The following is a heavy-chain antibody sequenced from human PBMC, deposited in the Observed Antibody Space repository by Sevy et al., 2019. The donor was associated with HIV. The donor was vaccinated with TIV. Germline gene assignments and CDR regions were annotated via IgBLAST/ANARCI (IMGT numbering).Heavy chain of an antibody. CDR2: ISSSGGST. D-gene: IGHD6-25*01. V-gene: IGHV3-23*01. Sequence: GGSLRLSCAASGFTFSSYAMHWVRQAPGKGLEWVASISSSGGSTYYADSVKGRFTISRDNSKKMVDLQMNSLGVADTAVYFCAKEDFRGFDAWGQGTLVTVSS. J-gene: IGHJ5*02. CDR1: GFTFSSYA. CDR3: AKEDFRGFDA.